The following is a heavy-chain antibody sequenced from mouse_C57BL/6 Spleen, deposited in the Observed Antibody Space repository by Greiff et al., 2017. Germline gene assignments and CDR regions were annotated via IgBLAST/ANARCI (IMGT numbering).Heavy chain of an antibody. CDR3: ARDDGYPEGGAKDH. V-gene: IGHV1-82*01. D-gene: IGHD2-3*01. Sequence: VKVVESGPELVKPGASVKISCKASGYAFSSSWMNWVKQRPGKGLEWIGRIYPGDGDTNYNGKFKGKATLTADKSSSTAYMQLSSLTSEASAVYFCARDDGYPEGGAKDHRGQGTSVNVSS. CDR2: IYPGDGDT. J-gene: IGHJ4*01. CDR1: GYAFSSSW.